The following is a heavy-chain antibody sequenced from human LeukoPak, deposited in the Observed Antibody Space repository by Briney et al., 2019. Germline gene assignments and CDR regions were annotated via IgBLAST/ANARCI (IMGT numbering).Heavy chain of an antibody. Sequence: SETLSLTCTVSGGSISSYYWSWIRQPPGKGLEWIGYIYYGGSTNYNPSLKSRVTISVDTSKNQFSLKLSSVTAADTAVYYCARELLWFGELSSYFDYWGQGTLVTVSS. V-gene: IGHV4-59*01. CDR2: IYYGGST. CDR3: ARELLWFGELSSYFDY. CDR1: GGSISSYY. D-gene: IGHD3-10*01. J-gene: IGHJ4*02.